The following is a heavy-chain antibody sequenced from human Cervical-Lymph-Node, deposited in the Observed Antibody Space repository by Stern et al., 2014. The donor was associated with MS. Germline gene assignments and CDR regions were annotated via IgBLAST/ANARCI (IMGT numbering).Heavy chain of an antibody. CDR3: RAGTPQVDY. V-gene: IGHV3-73*01. CDR1: GFTFSASA. CDR2: IRSKPNNYAT. Sequence: VQLVESGGGLVQPGGPLKLSCAASGFTFSASAIHWVRQASGKGLEWVGRIRSKPNNYATVYDASVKGRFTISRDDSKNTAYLQMNSLKIGDTAVYYCRAGTPQVDYWGQGTLVTVSS. D-gene: IGHD6-13*01. J-gene: IGHJ4*02.